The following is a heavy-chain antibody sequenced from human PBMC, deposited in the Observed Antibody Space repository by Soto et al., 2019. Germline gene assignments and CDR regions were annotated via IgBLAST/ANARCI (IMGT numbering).Heavy chain of an antibody. CDR2: ISAYNGNT. CDR1: GYTFTSYG. D-gene: IGHD3-10*01. CDR3: ARGRRDGSGRTSYYYYYMDV. Sequence: ASVKVSFKASGYTFTSYGISWVRQAPGQGLEWMGWISAYNGNTNYAQKLQGRVTMTTDTSTSTAYMELRSLRSDDTAVYYCARGRRDGSGRTSYYYYYMDVWGKGTTVTVSS. J-gene: IGHJ6*03. V-gene: IGHV1-18*01.